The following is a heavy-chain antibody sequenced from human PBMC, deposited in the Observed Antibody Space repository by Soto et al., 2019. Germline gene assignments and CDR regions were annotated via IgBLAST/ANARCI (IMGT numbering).Heavy chain of an antibody. J-gene: IGHJ4*02. V-gene: IGHV3-30-3*01. CDR2: ISYDGSNK. Sequence: PGGSLRLSCAASGFTFSSYAMHWVRQAPGKGLEWVAVISYDGSNKYYADSVKGRFTISRDNSKNTLYLQMNSLRAEDTAVYYCARDLGSSWYGYFDYWGQGTLVTVS. D-gene: IGHD6-13*01. CDR1: GFTFSSYA. CDR3: ARDLGSSWYGYFDY.